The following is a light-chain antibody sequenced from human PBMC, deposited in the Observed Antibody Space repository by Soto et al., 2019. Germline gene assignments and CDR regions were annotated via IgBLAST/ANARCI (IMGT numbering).Light chain of an antibody. Sequence: DVQMTPSPSSLSASVGDRVTITCRASQTINIYLNWYQQKPGKAPKLLIYAASNLESGVPSRFSGSGSGTDFSLTICSLQPEDSATYYCQQSFISPCTFGQGTEVEIK. CDR1: QTINIY. V-gene: IGKV1-39*01. J-gene: IGKJ1*01. CDR2: AAS. CDR3: QQSFISPCT.